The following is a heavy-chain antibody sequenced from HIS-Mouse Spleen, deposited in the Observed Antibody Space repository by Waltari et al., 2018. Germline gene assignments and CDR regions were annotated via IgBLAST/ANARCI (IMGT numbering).Heavy chain of an antibody. V-gene: IGHV1-2*02. Sequence: QVQLVQSGAEVKKPGASVKVSCKASGYTFPGHHRHWVRQAPGQGLEWGGWINPNSGGTNYAQKFQGRVTMTRDTSISTAYMELSRLRSDDTAVYYCARDRGGYFDYWGQGTLVTVSS. J-gene: IGHJ4*02. CDR3: ARDRGGYFDY. CDR2: INPNSGGT. D-gene: IGHD3-16*01. CDR1: GYTFPGHH.